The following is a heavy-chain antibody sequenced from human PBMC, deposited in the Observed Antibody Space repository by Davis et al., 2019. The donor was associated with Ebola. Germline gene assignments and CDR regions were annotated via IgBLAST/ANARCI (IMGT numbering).Heavy chain of an antibody. CDR3: ARGLLWFKTYYYGMDV. V-gene: IGHV1-46*01. Sequence: AASVKVSYKASGYIFTRYYIHWVRQAPGQALEWMGIINPSDGSANYAQKFQGRVSVTTDTSTSTVDMELSSLRSDDTAVYYCARGLLWFKTYYYGMDVWGQGTTVTVSS. J-gene: IGHJ6*02. D-gene: IGHD3-10*01. CDR1: GYIFTRYY. CDR2: INPSDGSA.